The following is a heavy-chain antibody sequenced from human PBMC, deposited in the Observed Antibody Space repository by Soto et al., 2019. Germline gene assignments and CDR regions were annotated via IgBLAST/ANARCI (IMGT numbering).Heavy chain of an antibody. Sequence: PSETLSLTCTFSGCSISSYYWSLIRQPPGKGLEWIGYIYYSGSTNYNPSLKSRVTISVDTSKNQFSLKLSSVTAADTAVYYCAREGVSSSWYNYYGMDVWGQGTTVTVSS. J-gene: IGHJ6*02. CDR1: GCSISSYY. D-gene: IGHD6-13*01. CDR3: AREGVSSSWYNYYGMDV. CDR2: IYYSGST. V-gene: IGHV4-59*01.